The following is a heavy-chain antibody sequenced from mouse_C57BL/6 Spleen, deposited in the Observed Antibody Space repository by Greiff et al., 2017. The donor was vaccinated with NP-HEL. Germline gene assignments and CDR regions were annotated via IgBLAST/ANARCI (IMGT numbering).Heavy chain of an antibody. J-gene: IGHJ2*01. D-gene: IGHD1-1*01. CDR1: GYAFSSSW. CDR3: AKGGTTVGY. Sequence: QVQLQQSGPELVKPGASVKISCKASGYAFSSSWLNWVKQRPGKGLEWIGRIYPGDGDTNYNGKFKGKATLTADKSSSTAYMQLSSLTSEDSAVYFCAKGGTTVGYWGQGTTLTVSS. CDR2: IYPGDGDT. V-gene: IGHV1-82*01.